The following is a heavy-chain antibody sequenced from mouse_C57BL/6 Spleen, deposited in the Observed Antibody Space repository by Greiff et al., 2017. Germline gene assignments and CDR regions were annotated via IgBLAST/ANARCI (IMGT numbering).Heavy chain of an antibody. Sequence: EVKLVESGGGLVKPGGSLKLSCAASGFTFSSYAMSWVRQTPEKRLEWVATISDGGSYTYYPDNVKGRFTISRDNAKNNLYLQMSHLKSEDTAMYYCARVIYYYGSGGYFDGWGTGTTVTVSS. V-gene: IGHV5-4*03. J-gene: IGHJ1*03. D-gene: IGHD1-1*01. CDR3: ARVIYYYGSGGYFDG. CDR1: GFTFSSYA. CDR2: ISDGGSYT.